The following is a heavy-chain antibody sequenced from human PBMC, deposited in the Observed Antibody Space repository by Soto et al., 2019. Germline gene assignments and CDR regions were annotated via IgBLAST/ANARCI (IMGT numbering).Heavy chain of an antibody. CDR1: GGSMSSSYY. D-gene: IGHD3-9*01. V-gene: IGHV4-59*01. Sequence: PSETLSLTCTVSGGSMSSSYYWTWIRQSPGKGLEWIGYIYYTGSTNYNPSLQGRVTISLDTSKNRFSLNVNSVTAADTAVYYCAREISHYDFLTRDEGLLFDPWGQGTLVTVSS. CDR3: AREISHYDFLTRDEGLLFDP. CDR2: IYYTGST. J-gene: IGHJ5*02.